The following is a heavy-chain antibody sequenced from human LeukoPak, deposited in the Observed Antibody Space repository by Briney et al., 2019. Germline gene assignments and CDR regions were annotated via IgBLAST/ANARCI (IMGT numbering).Heavy chain of an antibody. CDR3: AREADTAMVSAFDI. Sequence: SETLSLTCAVYGGSFSGYYWSWIRQPPGKGLEWIGEINHSGSTNYNPSLKSRVTISVDTSKNQSSLKLSSVTAADTAVYYCAREADTAMVSAFDIWGQGTMVTVSS. J-gene: IGHJ3*02. V-gene: IGHV4-34*01. D-gene: IGHD5-18*01. CDR1: GGSFSGYY. CDR2: INHSGST.